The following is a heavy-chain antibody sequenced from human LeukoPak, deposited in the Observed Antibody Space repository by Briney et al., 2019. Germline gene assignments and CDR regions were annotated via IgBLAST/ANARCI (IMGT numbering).Heavy chain of an antibody. CDR2: ITGSGSST. Sequence: AGRSLRLSCAASGFTFNNYGMNWVRQAPGKGLEWVSLITGSGSSTFYADSVKGRFTISRDNSKNTLYLEMNGLRAEDTAMYYCAKNRYCSGNTCYKDAFDIWGQGTMVTVSS. CDR3: AKNRYCSGNTCYKDAFDI. D-gene: IGHD2-15*01. CDR1: GFTFNNYG. V-gene: IGHV3-23*01. J-gene: IGHJ3*02.